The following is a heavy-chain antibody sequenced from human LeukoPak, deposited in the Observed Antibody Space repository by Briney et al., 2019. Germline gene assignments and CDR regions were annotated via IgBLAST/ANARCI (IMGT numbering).Heavy chain of an antibody. CDR3: AKDGQQRHFWAGASRRCYYMDV. Sequence: PGGSLRLSCAASGFTFSSYGMHWVRQAPGKGLEWVTFIRYDGSNKYYADSVKGRFTISRDNSKNTLYLQMNSLRTEDTAVYYCAKDGQQRHFWAGASRRCYYMDVWGKGTTVTISS. CDR1: GFTFSSYG. V-gene: IGHV3-30*02. CDR2: IRYDGSNK. J-gene: IGHJ6*03. D-gene: IGHD6-13*01.